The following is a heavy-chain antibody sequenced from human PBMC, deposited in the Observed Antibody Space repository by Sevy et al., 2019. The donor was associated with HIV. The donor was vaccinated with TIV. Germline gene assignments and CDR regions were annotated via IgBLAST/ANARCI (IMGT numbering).Heavy chain of an antibody. V-gene: IGHV3-15*01. J-gene: IGHJ4*02. CDR1: GFTFNKAW. Sequence: GGSLRLSCVASGFTFNKAWMSWVRQAPGKGLEWVGRIKSKTDGATRDLAAPVNGRIIISRDDSKNTLYLQISNLKIEDTCVYFCAAGVGASDFDYWGQGTLVTVSS. CDR3: AAGVGASDFDY. D-gene: IGHD1-26*01. CDR2: IKSKTDGATR.